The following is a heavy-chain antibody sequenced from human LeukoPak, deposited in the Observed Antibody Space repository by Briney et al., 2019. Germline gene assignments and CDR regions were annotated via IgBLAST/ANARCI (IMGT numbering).Heavy chain of an antibody. CDR2: IHYRGGT. D-gene: IGHD6-19*01. Sequence: SETLSLTCTVSGGSISGDHGSWLRQSPGKGLEWIGFIHYRGGTRYNPSVKSRVTISTDTSMTHFFLNLRSVTAADTAVYYCARGAGWYSDWGQGTLVTVSS. J-gene: IGHJ4*02. V-gene: IGHV4-59*01. CDR1: GGSISGDH. CDR3: ARGAGWYSD.